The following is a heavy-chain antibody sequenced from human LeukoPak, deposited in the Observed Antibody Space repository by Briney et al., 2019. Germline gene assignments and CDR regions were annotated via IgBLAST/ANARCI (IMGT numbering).Heavy chain of an antibody. Sequence: PGGSLRLSCAASGFTFSSYSMNWVRQAPGKGLELVSYISSISTIYYADSVKGRFTISRDSAKNSLYLQMNSLRVEDTAVYYCAKEGRSLQTYWGQGTLVTVSS. CDR3: AKEGRSLQTY. CDR1: GFTFSSYS. CDR2: ISSISTI. J-gene: IGHJ4*02. V-gene: IGHV3-48*04. D-gene: IGHD5-24*01.